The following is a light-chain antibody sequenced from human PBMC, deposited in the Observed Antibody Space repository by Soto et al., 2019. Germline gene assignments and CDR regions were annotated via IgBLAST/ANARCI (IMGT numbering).Light chain of an antibody. CDR3: QQYNSYSWT. CDR1: QSINSW. CDR2: KAS. J-gene: IGKJ1*01. Sequence: DIQMTQTPSTLSASVGDRVTITCRASQSINSWLAWYQQQPGKAPKLLIYKASNLVSGVPSRFSGSGSGTEFTLTISSLQPDDFATYYCQQYNSYSWTFGQGTKVDVK. V-gene: IGKV1-5*03.